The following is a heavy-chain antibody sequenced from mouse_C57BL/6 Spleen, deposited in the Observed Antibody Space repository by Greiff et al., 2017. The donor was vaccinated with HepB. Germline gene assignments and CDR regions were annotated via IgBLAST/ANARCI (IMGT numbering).Heavy chain of an antibody. Sequence: DVMLVESGGGLVQPGGSLSLSCAASGFTFTDYYMSWVRQPPGKALEWLGFIRNKANGYTTEYSASVKGRFTISRDNSQSILYLQMNALRAEDSATYYCARSLLDSQFDYWGQGTTLTVSS. J-gene: IGHJ2*01. D-gene: IGHD3-2*01. CDR1: GFTFTDYY. CDR2: IRNKANGYTT. CDR3: ARSLLDSQFDY. V-gene: IGHV7-3*01.